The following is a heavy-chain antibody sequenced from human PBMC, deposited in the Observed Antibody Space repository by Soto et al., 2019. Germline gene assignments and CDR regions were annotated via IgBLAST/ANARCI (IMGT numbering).Heavy chain of an antibody. CDR1: GYSFTSYW. CDR3: ARLGKAMRDSGMNIAVAGTELGFDYYYYGMDV. D-gene: IGHD6-19*01. Sequence: EVQLVQSGAEVKKPGESLRISCKGSGYSFTSYWISWVRQMPGKGLEWMGRIDPSDSYTNYSPSFQGHVTISADKSISTAYLQWSSLKASDTAMYYCARLGKAMRDSGMNIAVAGTELGFDYYYYGMDVWGQGTTVTVSS. V-gene: IGHV5-10-1*03. J-gene: IGHJ6*02. CDR2: IDPSDSYT.